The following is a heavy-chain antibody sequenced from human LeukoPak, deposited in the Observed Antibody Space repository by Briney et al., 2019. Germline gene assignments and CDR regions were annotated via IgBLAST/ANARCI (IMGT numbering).Heavy chain of an antibody. V-gene: IGHV1-18*01. J-gene: IGHJ6*02. Sequence: ASVKVSCKASGYTFTSYGISWVRRAPGQGLEWMGWISAYNGNTNYAQKLQGRVTMTTDTSTSTAYMELRSLRSDDTAVYYCARDPHYDFWSGYYYYYYYGMDVWGQGTTVTVSS. CDR3: ARDPHYDFWSGYYYYYYYGMDV. CDR2: ISAYNGNT. CDR1: GYTFTSYG. D-gene: IGHD3-3*01.